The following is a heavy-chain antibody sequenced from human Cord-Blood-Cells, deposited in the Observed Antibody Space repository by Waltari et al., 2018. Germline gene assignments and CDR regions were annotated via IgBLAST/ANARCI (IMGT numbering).Heavy chain of an antibody. CDR2: IWYDGSNK. V-gene: IGHV3-33*01. J-gene: IGHJ3*02. CDR3: ARDLWGSDAFDI. D-gene: IGHD7-27*01. Sequence: QVQLVESGGGVVQPGGSLRLSCAASGFTFSSYGMHWVRQAPGKGLEWVAVIWYDGSNKYYADSVKGRFTISRDNSKNTLYLQMNSLRAEDTAVYYCARDLWGSDAFDIWGQGTMVTVSS. CDR1: GFTFSSYG.